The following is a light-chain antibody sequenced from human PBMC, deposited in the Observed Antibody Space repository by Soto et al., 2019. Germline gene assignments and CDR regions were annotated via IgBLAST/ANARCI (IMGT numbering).Light chain of an antibody. CDR3: QSYGSSPSANFV. J-gene: IGLJ1*01. CDR2: GND. CDR1: SSNIGAGYD. V-gene: IGLV1-40*01. Sequence: QSVLTQPPSVSGAPGQRVTISCTGSSSNIGAGYDVHWYQQLPGKAPKLLIYGNDNRPSGVPERFSGSKSGTSASLAITGLRADDEADYYCQSYGSSPSANFVFETGTKLTVL.